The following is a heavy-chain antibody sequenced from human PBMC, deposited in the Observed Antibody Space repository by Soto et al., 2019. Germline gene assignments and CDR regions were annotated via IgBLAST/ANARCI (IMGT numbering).Heavy chain of an antibody. CDR1: GGSISSSNYY. V-gene: IGHV4-39*01. CDR2: VYYSGNT. J-gene: IGHJ4*02. Sequence: NPSETLSLTCSVSGGSISSSNYYWGWIRQPPGKGLEWIGSVYYSGNTYYNPSLKSRVTISADTSKKQFSLKLSSVTAADTAVYYCAIPYSSSWFDFWGQGTLVTVSS. CDR3: AIPYSSSWFDF. D-gene: IGHD6-13*01.